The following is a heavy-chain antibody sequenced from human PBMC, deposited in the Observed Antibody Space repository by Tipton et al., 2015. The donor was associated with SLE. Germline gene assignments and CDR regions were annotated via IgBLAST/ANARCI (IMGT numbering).Heavy chain of an antibody. Sequence: SLRLSCAASGFTFDDYAMHWVRQAPGKGLEWVSGISWNSGSIGYADSVKGRFTISRENAKNSLYLQMNSLRAEDTAVYYCARVQVRAFDIWGQGTMVTVSS. CDR2: ISWNSGSI. CDR1: GFTFDDYA. CDR3: ARVQVRAFDI. J-gene: IGHJ3*02. V-gene: IGHV3-9*01.